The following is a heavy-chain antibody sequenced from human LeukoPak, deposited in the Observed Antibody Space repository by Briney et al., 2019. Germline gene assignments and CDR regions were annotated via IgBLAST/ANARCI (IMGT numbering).Heavy chain of an antibody. J-gene: IGHJ4*02. Sequence: GASVKVSCKASGYTFTSYDINWVRQAPGQGLEWMGIINPSGGSTSYAQKFQGRVTMTRDMSTSTVYMELSSLRSEDTAVYYCARAAYYYDSSGYYPAGSRFDYWGQGTLVTVSS. CDR2: INPSGGST. CDR3: ARAAYYYDSSGYYPAGSRFDY. V-gene: IGHV1-46*01. CDR1: GYTFTSYD. D-gene: IGHD3-22*01.